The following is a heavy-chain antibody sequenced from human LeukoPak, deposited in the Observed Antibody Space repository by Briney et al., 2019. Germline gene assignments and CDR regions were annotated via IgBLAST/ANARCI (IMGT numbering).Heavy chain of an antibody. CDR2: ISAYNGNT. Sequence: GSSVKVSCKASGGTFSSYAISWVRQAPGQGLEWMGWISAYNGNTNYAQKLQGRVTMTTDTSTSTAYMELRSLRSDDTAVYYCARDSGYDKPYYYYGMDVWGQGTTVTVSS. CDR3: ARDSGYDKPYYYYGMDV. V-gene: IGHV1-18*01. D-gene: IGHD5-12*01. CDR1: GGTFSSYA. J-gene: IGHJ6*02.